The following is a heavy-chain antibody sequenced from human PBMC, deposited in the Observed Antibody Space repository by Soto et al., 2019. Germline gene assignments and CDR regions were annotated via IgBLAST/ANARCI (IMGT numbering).Heavy chain of an antibody. J-gene: IGHJ4*02. CDR3: ARWDYGVYARFDY. CDR1: GYPCTSHD. V-gene: IGHV1-8*01. CDR2: MNPNSGNT. D-gene: IGHD4-17*01. Sequence: QVQLVQSGAEVKKSGASVKVSCKASGYPCTSHDINWVRHATGQGLEWMGWMNPNSGNTGYAQKFQGRVTMTRNTLISTSYMQLSSLRSEDTAVYYCARWDYGVYARFDYWGQGTLVTVSS.